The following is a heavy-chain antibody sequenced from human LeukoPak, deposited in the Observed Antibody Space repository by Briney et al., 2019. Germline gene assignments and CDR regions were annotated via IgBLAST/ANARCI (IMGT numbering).Heavy chain of an antibody. Sequence: PGGSLRLSCAASGFTFNSYAMSWVRQAPGKGLEWVSAISGSGESTYYADSVKGRFTISRDNSKNTLYLQMNSLRAEDTAVYHCAKVQGIVAAYDAFDIWGQGTMVTVSS. D-gene: IGHD6-13*01. CDR3: AKVQGIVAAYDAFDI. CDR1: GFTFNSYA. V-gene: IGHV3-23*01. CDR2: ISGSGEST. J-gene: IGHJ3*02.